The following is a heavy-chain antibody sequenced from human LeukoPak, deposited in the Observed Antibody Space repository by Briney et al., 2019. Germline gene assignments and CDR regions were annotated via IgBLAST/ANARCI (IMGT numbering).Heavy chain of an antibody. Sequence: SETLSLTCAVSGGSISSGGYSWSWIRQPPGKGLEWIGYIYHSGSTYYNPSLKSRVTISVDRSKNQFSLKLSSVTAADTAVYYCARALVVPAAIRFDPWGQGTLVTVSS. D-gene: IGHD2-2*01. J-gene: IGHJ5*02. CDR3: ARALVVPAAIRFDP. V-gene: IGHV4-30-2*01. CDR1: GGSISSGGYS. CDR2: IYHSGST.